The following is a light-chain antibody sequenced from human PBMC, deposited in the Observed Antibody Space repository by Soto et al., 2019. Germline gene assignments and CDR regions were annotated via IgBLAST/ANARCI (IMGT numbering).Light chain of an antibody. CDR1: QSVSSY. Sequence: EIVLTQSPATLSLSPGERATLSCRASQSVSSYLAWYQQKPGQAPRLLIYDASNRATGIPARFSGSGSGTEFTLTISSLQSEDFAVYYCQQRSSWPSLTFGGGTKVDIK. V-gene: IGKV3-11*01. J-gene: IGKJ4*01. CDR2: DAS. CDR3: QQRSSWPSLT.